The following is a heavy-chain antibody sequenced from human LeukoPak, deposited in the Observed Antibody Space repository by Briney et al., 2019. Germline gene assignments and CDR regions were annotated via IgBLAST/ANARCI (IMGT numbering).Heavy chain of an antibody. CDR1: GYTFTGYY. CDR2: INPNSGGT. D-gene: IGHD5-18*01. J-gene: IGHJ4*02. CDR3: ARAGPLLYSYGYGDFDY. Sequence: GASVKVSCKASGYTFTGYYMHWVRQAPGQGLEWMGWINPNSGGTNYAQKFQGWVTMTRDTSVSTAYMELSRLGSDDTAVYYCARAGPLLYSYGYGDFDYWGQGTLVTVSS. V-gene: IGHV1-2*04.